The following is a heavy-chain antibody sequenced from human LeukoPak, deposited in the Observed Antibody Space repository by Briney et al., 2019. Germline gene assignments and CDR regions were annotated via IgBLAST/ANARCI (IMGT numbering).Heavy chain of an antibody. Sequence: GRSLRLSGAASGFTFSSYAMHWVRQAPGKGLEWVAVISYDGSNKYYADSVKGRFTISRDNSKNTLYLQMNSLRAEDTAVYYCARDSIVGAISFDYWGQGTLVTVSS. CDR2: ISYDGSNK. CDR3: ARDSIVGAISFDY. J-gene: IGHJ4*02. CDR1: GFTFSSYA. V-gene: IGHV3-30-3*01. D-gene: IGHD1-26*01.